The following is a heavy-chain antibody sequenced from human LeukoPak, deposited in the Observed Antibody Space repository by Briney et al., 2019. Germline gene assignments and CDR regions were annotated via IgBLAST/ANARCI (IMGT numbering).Heavy chain of an antibody. CDR2: INPNSGGT. CDR3: APGGAIRGVTIYYFDY. V-gene: IGHV1-2*02. Sequence: ASVKVSCKASGYTLTGYYMHWVRQTPGQGLEWMGWINPNSGGTKYAQKFQGRVTMTRDTSISTAYMELSRLGSDDTAVYYCAPGGAIRGVTIYYFDYWGQGTRVTVSS. D-gene: IGHD3-10*01. CDR1: GYTLTGYY. J-gene: IGHJ4*02.